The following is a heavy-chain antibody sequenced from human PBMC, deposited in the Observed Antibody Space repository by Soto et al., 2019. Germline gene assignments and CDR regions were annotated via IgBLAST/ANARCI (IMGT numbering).Heavy chain of an antibody. CDR3: ACQLPDSREELDAFDI. D-gene: IGHD3-22*01. CDR1: GGSFSGYY. J-gene: IGHJ3*02. V-gene: IGHV4-34*01. CDR2: INHSGST. Sequence: ETLSLTCAVYGGSFSGYYWSWIRQPPGKGLEWIGEINHSGSTNYNPSLKSRVTISVDTSKNQFSLKLSSVTAADTAVYYCACQLPDSREELDAFDIWGQGTMVTVSS.